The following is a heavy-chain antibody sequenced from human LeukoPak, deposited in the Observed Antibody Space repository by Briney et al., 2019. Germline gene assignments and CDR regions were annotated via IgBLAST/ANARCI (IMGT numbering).Heavy chain of an antibody. V-gene: IGHV4-39*01. D-gene: IGHD3-3*01. CDR3: ARHERGVVPPPIY. CDR1: GFTFSSYL. Sequence: PGGSLRLSCAASGFTFSSYLMSWVRQPPGKGLEWIGSIYYSGYTKCNPSLKSRVSISVDTSKNQFSLKLTSMPAADTALYYCARHERGVVPPPIYWGQGALVTVSS. J-gene: IGHJ4*02. CDR2: IYYSGYT.